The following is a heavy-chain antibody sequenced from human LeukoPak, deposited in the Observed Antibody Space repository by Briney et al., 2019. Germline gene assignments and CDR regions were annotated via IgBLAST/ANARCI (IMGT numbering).Heavy chain of an antibody. CDR3: ARGRNHGFDI. V-gene: IGHV3-48*02. CDR2: ITSSVERI. D-gene: IGHD6-25*01. Sequence: GGSLRLSCIASGFTFSTSAMDWVRQAPGKGLGWVSFITSSVERISYADSVKGRFTISRDSAKNSLYLQMNSLRDEDTAVYYCARGRNHGFDIWGQGTMVTVSS. CDR1: GFTFSTSA. J-gene: IGHJ3*02.